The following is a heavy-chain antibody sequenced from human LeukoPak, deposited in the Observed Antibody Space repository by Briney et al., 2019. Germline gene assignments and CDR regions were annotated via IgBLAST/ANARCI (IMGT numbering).Heavy chain of an antibody. D-gene: IGHD3-22*01. CDR1: GGSFSGYY. CDR3: ARGTTYYYDSSGYYYY. CDR2: INHSGST. V-gene: IGHV4-34*01. J-gene: IGHJ4*02. Sequence: SETLSLTCAVYGGSFSGYYWSWIRQPPGKGLEWIGEINHSGSTNYNPTLKSRVTISVDTSKNQFSLKLSSVTAADTAVYYCARGTTYYYDSSGYYYYWGQGTLVTVSS.